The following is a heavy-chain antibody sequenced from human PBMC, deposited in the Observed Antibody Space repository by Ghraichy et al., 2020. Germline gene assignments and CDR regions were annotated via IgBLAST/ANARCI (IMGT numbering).Heavy chain of an antibody. CDR2: IFTGGNN. J-gene: IGHJ4*02. CDR1: RGSVAGGSYF. Sequence: ETLSLTCTVSRGSVAGGSYFWSWIRQHPGKGLEWIGCIFTGGNNNYNPALKSRITISVDTSKNQFSLNLTSVTAADTAVYYCAGRGRRFDYWGQGTLVTVSS. V-gene: IGHV4-61*01. D-gene: IGHD3-10*01. CDR3: AGRGRRFDY.